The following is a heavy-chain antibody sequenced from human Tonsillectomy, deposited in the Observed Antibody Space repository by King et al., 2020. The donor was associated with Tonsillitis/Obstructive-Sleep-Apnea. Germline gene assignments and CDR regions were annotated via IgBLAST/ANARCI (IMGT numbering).Heavy chain of an antibody. J-gene: IGHJ3*02. V-gene: IGHV3-53*04. CDR3: ARDRESTSSWVAFDI. CDR2: LYSGGST. CDR1: GFTVSSNY. D-gene: IGHD2-2*01. Sequence: VQLVESGGGWVQPGGSLRFSCAASGFTVSSNYMNWVRQAPGKGLEWVSLLYSGGSTYYADSVKGRFTISRDNSKNTLYLQMNSLRAEDTAVYYCARDRESTSSWVAFDIWGQGTMVTVSS.